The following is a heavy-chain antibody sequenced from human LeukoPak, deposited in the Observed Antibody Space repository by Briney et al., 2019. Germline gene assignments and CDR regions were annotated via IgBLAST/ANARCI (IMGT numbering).Heavy chain of an antibody. Sequence: SETLSLTCAVYGGSFSGYYWSWIRQPPGKGLEWIGEINHSGSTNYNPSLKSRATISVDTSKNQFSLKLSSVTAADTAVYYCARRAATRSYGMDVWGQGTTVTVSS. CDR2: INHSGST. J-gene: IGHJ6*02. CDR1: GGSFSGYY. CDR3: ARRAATRSYGMDV. V-gene: IGHV4-34*01. D-gene: IGHD6-25*01.